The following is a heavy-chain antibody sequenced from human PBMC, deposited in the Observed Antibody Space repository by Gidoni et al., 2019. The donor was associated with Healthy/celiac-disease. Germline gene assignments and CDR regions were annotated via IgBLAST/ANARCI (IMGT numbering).Heavy chain of an antibody. V-gene: IGHV3-23*01. D-gene: IGHD3-3*01. CDR1: GFPFSSYA. CDR3: AKKVDFGVVRGLGY. CDR2: ISGSGGST. Sequence: EVQLLASGGGLVQPGGSLRLSCAPSGFPFSSYALSWVRQAPGKGLEWVSAISGSGGSTYYADSVKGRFTISRDNSKNTLYLQMNSLRAEDTAVYYCAKKVDFGVVRGLGYWGQGTLVTVSS. J-gene: IGHJ4*02.